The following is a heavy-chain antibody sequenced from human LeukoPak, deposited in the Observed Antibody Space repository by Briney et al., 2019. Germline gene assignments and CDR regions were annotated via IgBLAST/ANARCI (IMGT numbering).Heavy chain of an antibody. CDR1: GFTFSSYA. CDR3: AKVGIVVVVADDYFDY. CDR2: ISGSGGST. J-gene: IGHJ4*02. V-gene: IGHV3-23*01. D-gene: IGHD2-15*01. Sequence: GGSLRLSCAASGFTFSSYAMSWVRQAPGKGLEWVSAISGSGGSTYYAGSVKGRFTISRDNSKNTLYLQMNSLRAEDTAVYYCAKVGIVVVVADDYFDYWGQGTLVTVSS.